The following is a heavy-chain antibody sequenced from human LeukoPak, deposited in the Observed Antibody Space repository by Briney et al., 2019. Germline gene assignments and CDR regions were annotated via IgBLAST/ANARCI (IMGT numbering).Heavy chain of an antibody. CDR1: GYSISSDYY. Sequence: SETLSLTCTVSGYSISSDYYWGWIRQPPGKGLEWIGSIHHSGRTYYNPSLKSRVTISVDTSKNQFSLKLSSVTAADTAVYYCARTPIFWAKNWFDPWGQGTLVTVSS. J-gene: IGHJ5*02. CDR2: IHHSGRT. V-gene: IGHV4-38-2*02. D-gene: IGHD7-27*01. CDR3: ARTPIFWAKNWFDP.